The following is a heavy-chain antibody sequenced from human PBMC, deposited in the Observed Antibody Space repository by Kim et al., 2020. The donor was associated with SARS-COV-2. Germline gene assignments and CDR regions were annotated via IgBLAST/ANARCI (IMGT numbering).Heavy chain of an antibody. J-gene: IGHJ6*02. V-gene: IGHV6-1*01. D-gene: IGHD1-1*01. Sequence: SQTLSLTCVISGDSVSTGSAAWNWIRQSPSRGLEWLARTYYRSKWYNDYGRFLESRMTITADTSKNQFSLHLSSATPEDTAVYYCVRGVTGRGVDVWGQG. CDR1: GDSVSTGSAA. CDR3: VRGVTGRGVDV. CDR2: TYYRSKWYN.